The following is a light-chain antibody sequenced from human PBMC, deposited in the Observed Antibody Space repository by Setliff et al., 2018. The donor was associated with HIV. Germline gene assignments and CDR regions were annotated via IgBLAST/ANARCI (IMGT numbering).Light chain of an antibody. CDR1: SSDIGSYNF. CDR2: EVS. Sequence: QSALDQPASVSGSPGQSVTISCTGTSSDIGSYNFVSWYQQHPGKAPILIIYEVSKWPSGVSNHFSGSKSGNTAFLTISGLQTEDEAEYYCCSYAGSYTSSVFGTGTKVTV. V-gene: IGLV2-23*02. J-gene: IGLJ1*01. CDR3: CSYAGSYTSSV.